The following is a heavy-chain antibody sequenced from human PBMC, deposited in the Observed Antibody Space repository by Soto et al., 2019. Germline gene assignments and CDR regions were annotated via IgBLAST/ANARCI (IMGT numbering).Heavy chain of an antibody. V-gene: IGHV5-51*01. D-gene: IGHD3-3*01. CDR2: IYPGDSDT. CDR3: ARHRRITIFGVVTNNWFDP. J-gene: IGHJ5*02. Sequence: PGESLKISCKGPGYSFTSYWIGWVRQMSGKGLEWMGIIYPGDSDTRYSPSFQGQVTISADKSISTAYLQWSSLKASDTAMYYCARHRRITIFGVVTNNWFDPWGQGTLVTVSS. CDR1: GYSFTSYW.